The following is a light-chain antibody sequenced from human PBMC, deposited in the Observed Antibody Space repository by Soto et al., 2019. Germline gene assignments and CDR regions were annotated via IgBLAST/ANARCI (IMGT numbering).Light chain of an antibody. V-gene: IGKV1-5*01. CDR1: QTINNW. Sequence: DIQMTQSPSTLSASIGDRVTITCRASQTINNWLAWSQQKPGKAPSLLVYHASNLETGVPSRFSGSAFGTEFTLTISSLQPDDFATYYCQHYSSYPWTFGQGTKVEIK. J-gene: IGKJ1*01. CDR2: HAS. CDR3: QHYSSYPWT.